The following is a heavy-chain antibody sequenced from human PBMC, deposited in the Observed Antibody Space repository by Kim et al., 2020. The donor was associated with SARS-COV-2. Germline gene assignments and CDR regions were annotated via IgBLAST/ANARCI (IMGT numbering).Heavy chain of an antibody. Sequence: SETLSLTCTVSGGSISSSSYYWGWIRQPPGKGLEWIGSIYYSGSAYYNPSLKSRVTISVDTSKNQFSLKLSYVTAADTAVYYCARRRSVLLWFGELLFDAFDIWGQGTMVTVSS. D-gene: IGHD3-10*01. CDR1: GGSISSSSYY. J-gene: IGHJ3*02. CDR2: IYYSGSA. CDR3: ARRRSVLLWFGELLFDAFDI. V-gene: IGHV4-39*01.